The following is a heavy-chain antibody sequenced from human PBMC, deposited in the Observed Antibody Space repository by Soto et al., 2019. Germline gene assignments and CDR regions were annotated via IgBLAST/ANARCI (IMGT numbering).Heavy chain of an antibody. Sequence: QITLKESGPALVKPTQTLTLTCTFSGFSLSTSGVGVGWIRQPPGKALELLALIYWDDDKRYSPSLKSRFTNTKDTSKNQVVLTMTNMDPVDTATYYCARSIAARPVLGALDMWGQGTMVTVSS. CDR2: IYWDDDK. D-gene: IGHD6-6*01. CDR1: GFSLSTSGVG. CDR3: ARSIAARPVLGALDM. V-gene: IGHV2-5*02. J-gene: IGHJ3*02.